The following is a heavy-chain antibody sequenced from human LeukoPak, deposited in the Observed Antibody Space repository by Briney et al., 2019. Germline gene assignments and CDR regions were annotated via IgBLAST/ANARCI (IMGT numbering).Heavy chain of an antibody. V-gene: IGHV4-39*01. J-gene: IGHJ4*02. Sequence: PSETLSLTCAVSGGSISSSSYYWGWIRQPPGKGLEWIGSIYYSGSTYYNPSLKSRVTISVDTSKNQFSLKLSSVTAADTAVYYCARHSQQQLLPFDYWGQGTLVTVSS. D-gene: IGHD6-13*01. CDR1: GGSISSSSYY. CDR2: IYYSGST. CDR3: ARHSQQQLLPFDY.